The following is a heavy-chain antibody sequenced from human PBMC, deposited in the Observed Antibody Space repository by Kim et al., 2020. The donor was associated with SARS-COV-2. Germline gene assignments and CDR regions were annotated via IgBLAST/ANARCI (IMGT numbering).Heavy chain of an antibody. V-gene: IGHV4-39*01. Sequence: SNPSLKSRVTISVDTSKNQFSLKLSSVTAADTAVYYCAILTTVVKAPFDYWGQGTLVTVSS. CDR3: AILTTVVKAPFDY. D-gene: IGHD4-17*01. J-gene: IGHJ4*02.